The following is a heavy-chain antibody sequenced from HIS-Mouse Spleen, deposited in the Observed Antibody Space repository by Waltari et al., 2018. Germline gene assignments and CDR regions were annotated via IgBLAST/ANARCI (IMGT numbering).Heavy chain of an antibody. D-gene: IGHD1-26*01. Sequence: EVQLVESGGGLVQPGGSLRLSCAASGFTSSSYWCTWVRQAPGKGLEWVANIKQDGSEKYYVDSVKGRFTISRDNAKNSLYLQMNSLRAEDTAVYYCAREGDSGSYFDYWGQGTLVTVSS. V-gene: IGHV3-7*01. CDR3: AREGDSGSYFDY. CDR1: GFTSSSYW. J-gene: IGHJ4*02. CDR2: IKQDGSEK.